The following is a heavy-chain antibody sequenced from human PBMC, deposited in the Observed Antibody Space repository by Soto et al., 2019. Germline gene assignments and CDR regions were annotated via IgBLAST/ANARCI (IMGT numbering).Heavy chain of an antibody. CDR1: GYTFTSYY. V-gene: IGHV1-46*01. D-gene: IGHD1-1*01. CDR3: AREKADNWNYRGVYYYYYGMDV. Sequence: ASVKVSCKASGYTFTSYYMHWVRQAPGQGLEWMGIINPSGGSTSYAQKFQGRVTMARDTSTSTVYMELSSLRSEDTAVYYCAREKADNWNYRGVYYYYYGMDVWGQGTTVTVSS. J-gene: IGHJ6*02. CDR2: INPSGGST.